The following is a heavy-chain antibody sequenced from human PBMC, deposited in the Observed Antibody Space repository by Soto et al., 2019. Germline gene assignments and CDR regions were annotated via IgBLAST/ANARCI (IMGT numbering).Heavy chain of an antibody. CDR1: GFTFSSYA. V-gene: IGHV3-23*01. CDR2: VDSSGRT. Sequence: HPGGSLRLSCAASGFTFSSYAMSWVRQAPGKGPEWVSLVDSSGRTYYTDSVKGRFTVSRDNSENTVYLQMNSLRAEDSAVYYCARGSRDSYPGSRIFDFWGRGTLVTVSS. CDR3: ARGSRDSYPGSRIFDF. J-gene: IGHJ4*02. D-gene: IGHD3-10*01.